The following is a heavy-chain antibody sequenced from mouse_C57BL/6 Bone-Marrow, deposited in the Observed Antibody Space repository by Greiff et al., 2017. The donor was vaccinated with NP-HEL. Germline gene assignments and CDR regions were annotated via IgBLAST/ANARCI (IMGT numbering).Heavy chain of an antibody. CDR2: INPYNGGT. Sequence: VQLKQSGPVLVKPGASVKMSCKASGYTFTDYYMNWVKQSHGKSLEWIGVINPYNGGTSYNQKFKGKATLTVDKSSSTAYMELNSLTSEDSAVYYCASGLLLRYLRDYAMDYWGQGTSVTVSS. V-gene: IGHV1-19*01. CDR3: ASGLLLRYLRDYAMDY. CDR1: GYTFTDYY. J-gene: IGHJ4*01. D-gene: IGHD1-1*01.